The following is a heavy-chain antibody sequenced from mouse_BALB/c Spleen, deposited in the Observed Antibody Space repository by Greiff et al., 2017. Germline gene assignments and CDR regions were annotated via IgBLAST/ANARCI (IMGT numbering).Heavy chain of an antibody. CDR2: FDPENGNT. D-gene: IGHD1-1*01. V-gene: IGHV14-1*02. J-gene: IGHJ2*01. CDR1: GFNIKDYY. CDR3: ARLGATTVYYFDY. Sequence: EVKLVESGAELVRPGALVKLSCKASGFNIKDYYMHWVKQRPEQGLEWIGWFDPENGNTIYDPKFQGKASITADTSSNTAYLQLSSLTSEDTAVYYCARLGATTVYYFDYWGQGTTLTVSS.